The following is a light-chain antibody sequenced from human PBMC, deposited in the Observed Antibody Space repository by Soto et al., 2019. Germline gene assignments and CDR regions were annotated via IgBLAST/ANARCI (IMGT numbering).Light chain of an antibody. Sequence: EIVLTQSPATLSLSPGERATLSCRASQSVSSYLAWYQQKPGQAPRLLIYEASNRATGIPARFSGSGSGTDFTLTISSLEPEAFAIYYCQQRSSWPELTFGGGTKVEIK. CDR3: QQRSSWPELT. V-gene: IGKV3-11*01. CDR2: EAS. J-gene: IGKJ4*01. CDR1: QSVSSY.